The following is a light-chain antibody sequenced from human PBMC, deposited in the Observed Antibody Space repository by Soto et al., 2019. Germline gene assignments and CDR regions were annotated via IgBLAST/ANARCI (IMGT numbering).Light chain of an antibody. J-gene: IGKJ1*01. CDR2: GAS. Sequence: EIVLTQSPGPLSFSPGERATLSCRASQSLSRNFLAWYQQKPGQAPRLLLYGASSRATGIPDRFSGSGSGTDFTLTISRLQPEDFAVYYCQQYGDSPPAWTFGRATKVEVK. CDR3: QQYGDSPPAWT. CDR1: QSLSRNF. V-gene: IGKV3-20*01.